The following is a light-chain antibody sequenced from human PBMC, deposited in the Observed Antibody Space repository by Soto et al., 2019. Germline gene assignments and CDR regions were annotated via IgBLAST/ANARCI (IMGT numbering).Light chain of an antibody. V-gene: IGLV1-44*01. CDR3: SAWDNSLNGYV. CDR2: TAG. J-gene: IGLJ1*01. Sequence: QSVLTQPLSASASPGQWVTISCSGGSSNIGSNTVAWYQHLPGTAPPRLIFTAGQRPSGVPGRFSGSKSGTSASLAISGLQSADEGDYYCSAWDNSLNGYVFGPGTKLTVL. CDR1: SSNIGSNT.